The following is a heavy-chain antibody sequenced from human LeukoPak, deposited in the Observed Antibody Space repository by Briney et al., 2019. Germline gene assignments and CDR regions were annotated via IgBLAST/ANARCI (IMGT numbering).Heavy chain of an antibody. CDR3: ARTIVYGSGWPYFDY. CDR2: IYYSGST. J-gene: IGHJ4*02. Sequence: SETLSLTCTVSGGSISNYYWNCIRQPAGKGLEWIGYIYYSGSTNYNPSLKSRVTISVDTSKNQFSLKLSSVTAADTAVYYCARTIVYGSGWPYFDYWGQGTLVTVSS. CDR1: GGSISNYY. D-gene: IGHD6-19*01. V-gene: IGHV4-59*01.